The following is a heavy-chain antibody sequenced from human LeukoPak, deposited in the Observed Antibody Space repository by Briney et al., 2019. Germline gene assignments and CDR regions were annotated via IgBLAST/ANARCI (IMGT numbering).Heavy chain of an antibody. J-gene: IGHJ4*02. V-gene: IGHV1-2*02. CDR2: INPNSGGT. Sequence: ASVKVSCKASGYTFTGYYMHWVRQAPGQGLEWMGWINPNSGGTNYAQKFQGRVTMTRDTSISTAYMELSRLRSDDTAVYYCARDIRAARPPAAYWGQGTLVTVSS. D-gene: IGHD6-6*01. CDR1: GYTFTGYY. CDR3: ARDIRAARPPAAY.